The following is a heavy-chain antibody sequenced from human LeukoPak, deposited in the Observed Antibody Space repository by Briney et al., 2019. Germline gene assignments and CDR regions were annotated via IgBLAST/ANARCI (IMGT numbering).Heavy chain of an antibody. CDR2: INPAGSET. V-gene: IGHV3-7*01. CDR1: GFSFNAYW. CDR3: ATFGLVAALDL. D-gene: IGHD5-12*01. Sequence: GGALRLSCAASGFSFNAYWMAWVRQAPGTGLDGVANINPAGSETFHVDPVQGRFSISRDHAKNLVYLQMNSLRAEDTAVYYCATFGLVAALDLWGQGTLVTVSS. J-gene: IGHJ4*02.